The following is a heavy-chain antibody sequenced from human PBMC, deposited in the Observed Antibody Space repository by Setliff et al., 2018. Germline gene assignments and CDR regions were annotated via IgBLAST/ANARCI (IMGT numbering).Heavy chain of an antibody. D-gene: IGHD3-22*01. V-gene: IGHV4-39*01. CDR1: GGSISSSSYY. Sequence: SLTCPVSGGSISSSSYYWGWIRQPPGKGLEWIGSIYYSGSTYYNPSLKSRVTISVDTSKNQFSLKLSSVTAADTAVYYCARLGSARYDSSGYYPDNWFDPWGQGTLVTVSS. CDR2: IYYSGST. CDR3: ARLGSARYDSSGYYPDNWFDP. J-gene: IGHJ5*02.